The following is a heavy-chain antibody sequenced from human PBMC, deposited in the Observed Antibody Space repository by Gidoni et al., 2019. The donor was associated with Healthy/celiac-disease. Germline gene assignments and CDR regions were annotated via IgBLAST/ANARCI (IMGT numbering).Heavy chain of an antibody. J-gene: IGHJ4*02. CDR1: GGSFSGYY. CDR3: ARIPRRGYYGSGPPSYFDY. V-gene: IGHV4-34*01. Sequence: QVQLQQWGAGLLKPSETLSLTCAVYGGSFSGYYWSWIRQPPGKGLEWIGEINHSGSTNYNPSLKSRVTISVDTSKNQFSLKLSSVTAADTAVYYCARIPRRGYYGSGPPSYFDYWGQGTLVTVSS. D-gene: IGHD3-10*01. CDR2: INHSGST.